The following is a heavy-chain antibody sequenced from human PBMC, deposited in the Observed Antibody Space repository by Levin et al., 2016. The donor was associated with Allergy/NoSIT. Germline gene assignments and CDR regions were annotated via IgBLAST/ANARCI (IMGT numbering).Heavy chain of an antibody. CDR2: ISGSGGTT. CDR3: AKDAIVGATHDYFDY. CDR1: GFTFTTYA. Sequence: GESLKISCAASGFTFTTYAMSWVRQAPGKGLEWVSSISGSGGTTYYADSVKGRFTISRDNSKNTLYLQMNSLRAEDTALYYCAKDAIVGATHDYFDYWGQGTPGHRLL. V-gene: IGHV3-23*01. D-gene: IGHD1-26*01. J-gene: IGHJ4*02.